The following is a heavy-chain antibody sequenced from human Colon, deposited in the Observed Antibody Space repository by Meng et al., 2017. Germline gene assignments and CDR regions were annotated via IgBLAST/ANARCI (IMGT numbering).Heavy chain of an antibody. CDR3: ARTAMLDS. CDR2: MNPNNGNT. Sequence: QVQLVQSGAEVRQPGASVKVTCKASGYTFTSSDINWVRQATGRGLEWLGWMNPNNGNTGSAQKFQGRVSMTRDTSIGTAYMELSGLTSEDTAVYYCARTAMLDSWGQGTLVTFSS. J-gene: IGHJ5*01. V-gene: IGHV1-8*01. CDR1: GYTFTSSD. D-gene: IGHD2-2*01.